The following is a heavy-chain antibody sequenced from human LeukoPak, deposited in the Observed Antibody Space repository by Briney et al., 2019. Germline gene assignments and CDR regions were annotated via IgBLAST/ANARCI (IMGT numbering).Heavy chain of an antibody. CDR1: GFTFSSHG. D-gene: IGHD5-18*01. CDR3: AKNVDTAMAPPYYYYYYGMDV. J-gene: IGHJ6*02. Sequence: GGSLRLSCAASGFTFSSHGMHWVRQAPGKGLEWVAVISYDGSNKYYADSVKGRFTISRDNSKNTLYLQMNSLRAEDTAVYYCAKNVDTAMAPPYYYYYYGMDVWGQGTTVTVSS. V-gene: IGHV3-30*18. CDR2: ISYDGSNK.